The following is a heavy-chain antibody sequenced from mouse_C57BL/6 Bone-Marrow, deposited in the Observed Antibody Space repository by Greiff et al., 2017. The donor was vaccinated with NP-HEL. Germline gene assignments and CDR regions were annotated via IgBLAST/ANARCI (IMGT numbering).Heavy chain of an antibody. CDR1: GYAFTNYL. CDR2: INPGSGGT. Sequence: QVQLQQSGAELVRPGTSVKVSCKASGYAFTNYLIEWVKQRPGQGLEWIGVINPGSGGTKYNEKFKGKATLTADKSSSTAYMQLSSLTSEDSAVYFCARTYYYGRRDYWGQGTTLTVSS. D-gene: IGHD1-1*01. CDR3: ARTYYYGRRDY. V-gene: IGHV1-54*01. J-gene: IGHJ2*01.